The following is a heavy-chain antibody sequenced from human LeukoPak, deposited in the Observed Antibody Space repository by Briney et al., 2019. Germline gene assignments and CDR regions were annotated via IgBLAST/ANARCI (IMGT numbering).Heavy chain of an antibody. CDR3: ARERITMVRGKTENNWFDP. V-gene: IGHV4-34*01. CDR2: INHSGST. Sequence: GSLRLSCAASGFTVSNNYMMWVRQPPGKGLEWIGEINHSGSTNYNPSLKSRVTISVDTSKNQFSLKLSSVTAADTAVYYCARERITMVRGKTENNWFDPWGQGTLVTVSS. D-gene: IGHD3-10*01. CDR1: GFTVSNNY. J-gene: IGHJ5*02.